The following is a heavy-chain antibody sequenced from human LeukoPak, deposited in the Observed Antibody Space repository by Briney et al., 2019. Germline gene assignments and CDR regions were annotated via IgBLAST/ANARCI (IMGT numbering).Heavy chain of an antibody. J-gene: IGHJ1*01. CDR3: ARAPRLKRYCSGGSCYSGYFQH. V-gene: IGHV4-39*07. CDR2: IYYSGST. D-gene: IGHD2-15*01. CDR1: GGSISSSSYY. Sequence: SETLSLTCTVSGGSISSSSYYWGWIRQPPGQGLEWIGSIYYSGSTYYNPSLKSRVTISVDTSRNQFSLKLSSVTAADTAVYYCARAPRLKRYCSGGSCYSGYFQHWGQGTLVTVSS.